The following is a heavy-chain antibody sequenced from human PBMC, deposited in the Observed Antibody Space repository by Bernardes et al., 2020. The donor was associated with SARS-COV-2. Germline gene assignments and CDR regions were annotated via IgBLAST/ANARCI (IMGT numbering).Heavy chain of an antibody. Sequence: LSLTCAVSGGSITSGGYSWTWIRQPPGKGLEWIGYIYHSGSTYYNPSLKSRVTISVDRSKNQFSLQLSSVTAADTAVYYCARGGGSGTTFGMDLWGQGTTVTVSS. D-gene: IGHD1-26*01. CDR1: GGSITSGGYS. CDR2: IYHSGST. CDR3: ARGGGSGTTFGMDL. J-gene: IGHJ6*02. V-gene: IGHV4-30-2*01.